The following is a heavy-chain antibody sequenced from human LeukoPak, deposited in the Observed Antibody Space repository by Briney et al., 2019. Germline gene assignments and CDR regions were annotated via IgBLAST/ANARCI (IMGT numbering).Heavy chain of an antibody. CDR2: IYYSGST. Sequence: PSETLSLTCTVSGGSISSYYWSWIRQPPGKGLEWIGYIYYSGSTNYNPSLKSRVTISVDPSKNHFSLNLSSVTAADTAVYYCARGIPNYYGETPALSPIGSYMDVWGKGTTVTVSS. CDR3: ARGIPNYYGETPALSPIGSYMDV. CDR1: GGSISSYY. V-gene: IGHV4-59*01. D-gene: IGHD4-17*01. J-gene: IGHJ6*03.